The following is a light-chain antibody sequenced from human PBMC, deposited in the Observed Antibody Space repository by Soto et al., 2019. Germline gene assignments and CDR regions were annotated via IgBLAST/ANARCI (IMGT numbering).Light chain of an antibody. V-gene: IGLV2-14*01. J-gene: IGLJ1*01. CDR2: EVS. CDR3: SSYPSRSTPFV. Sequence: QSVLTQPASVSGSPGQSITISGTGTSSDVGGYNYVSWYQQHPGKAPKLMIYEVSNRPSGVSNRFSGSKSGNTASLTISGLQAEDEADYYCSSYPSRSTPFVFGTGTKVTVL. CDR1: SSDVGGYNY.